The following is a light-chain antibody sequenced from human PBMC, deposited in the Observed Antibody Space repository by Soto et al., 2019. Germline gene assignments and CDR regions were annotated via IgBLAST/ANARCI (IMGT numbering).Light chain of an antibody. CDR3: LQYNSYPRT. V-gene: IGKV1-5*03. CDR2: KAS. J-gene: IGKJ4*02. CDR1: QSISSC. Sequence: IQMTQSPSTLSGSLVGILTITCPASQSISSCLAWYHQKPGQAPKLLIYKASSLASGIPYRFGGSGSGTDFTLTISSLQPEDFAVYYCLQYNSYPRTFGGGTKVDIK.